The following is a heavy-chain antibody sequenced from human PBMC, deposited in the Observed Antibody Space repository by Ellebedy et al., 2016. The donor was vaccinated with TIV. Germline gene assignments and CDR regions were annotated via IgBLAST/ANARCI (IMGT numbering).Heavy chain of an antibody. D-gene: IGHD5-18*01. V-gene: IGHV1-24*01. CDR2: FDPEDGET. CDR1: GYTLTELS. Sequence: ASVKVSXXVSGYTLTELSMHWVRQAPGKGLEWMGGFDPEDGETIYAQKFQGRVTMTRNTSISTAYMELSSLRSEDTAVYYCARGGYSYGSWGQGTLVTVSS. J-gene: IGHJ5*02. CDR3: ARGGYSYGS.